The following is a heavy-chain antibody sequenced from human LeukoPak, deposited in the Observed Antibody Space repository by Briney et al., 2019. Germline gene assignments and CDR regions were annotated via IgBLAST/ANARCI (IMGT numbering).Heavy chain of an antibody. CDR3: AKGHFYDY. CDR1: GGSFSGYY. Sequence: LSLTCAVYGGSFSGYYWSWIRQPPGKGLEWVGVIWNDGSNTYYADSVKGRFTISRDNSKNTLYLQMNSLRAEDTAVYYCAKGHFYDYWGQGTLVTVSS. D-gene: IGHD2/OR15-2a*01. CDR2: IWNDGSNT. V-gene: IGHV3-33*06. J-gene: IGHJ4*02.